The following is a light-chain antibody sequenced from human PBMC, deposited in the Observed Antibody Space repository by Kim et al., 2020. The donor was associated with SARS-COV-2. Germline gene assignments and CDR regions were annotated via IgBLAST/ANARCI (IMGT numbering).Light chain of an antibody. J-gene: IGLJ2*01. V-gene: IGLV3-21*01. CDR1: NIGAKT. CDR2: YDS. CDR3: QVWDSGTDHVV. Sequence: SYELTQPPSVSVAPGETATITCGGDNIGAKTVHWYQQKPGQAPVMVIFYDSDRPSGIPERFSGSTSGNTATLTISGVEPGDEADYSCQVWDSGTDHVVFG.